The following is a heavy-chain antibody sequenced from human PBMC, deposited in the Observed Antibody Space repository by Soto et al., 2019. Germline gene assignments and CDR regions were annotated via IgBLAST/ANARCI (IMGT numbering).Heavy chain of an antibody. CDR2: IYHSGTT. CDR3: ATSGSGS. J-gene: IGHJ4*02. CDR1: GFSISSGYF. D-gene: IGHD3-10*01. Sequence: SETLSLTCAVSGFSISSGYFWGWIRQPPGKGLEWIGSIYHSGTTYYNPSFKSRVTLSVDTTKNQFSLNLNSVTAADTAVYYCATSGSGSWGPGTLVTVSS. V-gene: IGHV4-38-2*01.